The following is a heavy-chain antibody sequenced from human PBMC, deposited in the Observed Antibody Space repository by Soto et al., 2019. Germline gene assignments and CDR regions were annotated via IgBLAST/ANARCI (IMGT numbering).Heavy chain of an antibody. J-gene: IGHJ4*02. CDR3: VSDTMRASAAASLDY. Sequence: PGGSLRLSCAASGFTFSTYEFNWVRQAPGRGLEWISYISVSGNIIKYADSVKGRFTISRDNAENSLHLHMSSLRVDDTAVYFCVSDTMRASAAASLDYWGQGTQVTVSS. V-gene: IGHV3-48*03. D-gene: IGHD6-13*01. CDR2: ISVSGNII. CDR1: GFTFSTYE.